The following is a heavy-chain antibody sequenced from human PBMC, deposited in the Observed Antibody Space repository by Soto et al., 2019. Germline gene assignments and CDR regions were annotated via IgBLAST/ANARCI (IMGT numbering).Heavy chain of an antibody. D-gene: IGHD2-21*01. Sequence: SVKVSCKASGYTFTSYSMHWVRQAPGQGLEWMGIINPSSGRTSYAQNFQGRVTMTSDTSTSIVYMEMSSLKSEDTAVYYCASDHNFGFLLYAMDVCGQGTTGTVSS. CDR1: GYTFTSYS. V-gene: IGHV1-46*01. J-gene: IGHJ6*02. CDR2: INPSSGRT. CDR3: ASDHNFGFLLYAMDV.